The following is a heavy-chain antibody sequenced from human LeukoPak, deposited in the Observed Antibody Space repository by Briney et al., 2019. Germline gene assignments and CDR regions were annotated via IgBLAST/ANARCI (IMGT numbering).Heavy chain of an antibody. CDR3: ARGGYGDYADS. V-gene: IGHV1-18*01. D-gene: IGHD4-17*01. J-gene: IGHJ4*02. Sequence: ASVKVSCKASGYPFTTYGISWVRQAPGQGLEWMGWISAYNGNTKYAQKLQGRVTMTTDTSTSTAYMELRSLRSDDTAAYYCARGGYGDYADSWGQGTLVTVSS. CDR2: ISAYNGNT. CDR1: GYPFTTYG.